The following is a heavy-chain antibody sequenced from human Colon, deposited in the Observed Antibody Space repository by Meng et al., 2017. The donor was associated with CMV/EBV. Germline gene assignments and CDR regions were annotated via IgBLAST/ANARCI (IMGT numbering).Heavy chain of an antibody. J-gene: IGHJ6*02. CDR3: TRVGVGANYYYYYGMDV. CDR1: GFTFGDYA. Sequence: GGSLSLSCTASGFTFGDYAMSWVRQAPGKGLEWVGFIRSKAYGGTTEYAASVKGRFTISRDDSKSIAYLQMNSLKTEDTAVYYCTRVGVGANYYYYYGMDVWGQGTTVTVSS. V-gene: IGHV3-49*04. CDR2: IRSKAYGGTT. D-gene: IGHD1-26*01.